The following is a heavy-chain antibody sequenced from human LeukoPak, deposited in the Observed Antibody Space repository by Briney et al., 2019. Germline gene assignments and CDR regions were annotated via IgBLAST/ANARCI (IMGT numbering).Heavy chain of an antibody. CDR2: ISSSSSTI. V-gene: IGHV3-48*03. Sequence: GGSLRLSCATSGFTFSNYEMNWVRQAPGKGLEWVSYISSSSSTIYYADSVKGRFTISRDNSKNTLYLQMNSLRAEDTAVYYCAKDRSSWYPPFDYWGQGTLVTVSS. CDR1: GFTFSNYE. J-gene: IGHJ4*02. CDR3: AKDRSSWYPPFDY. D-gene: IGHD6-13*01.